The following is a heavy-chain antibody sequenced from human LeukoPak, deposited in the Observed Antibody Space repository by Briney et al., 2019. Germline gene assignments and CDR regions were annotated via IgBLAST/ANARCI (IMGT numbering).Heavy chain of an antibody. CDR2: ISYDGSNK. J-gene: IGHJ4*02. CDR3: AKETTGFSPFDY. CDR1: GFTFSSYG. V-gene: IGHV3-30*18. D-gene: IGHD1-1*01. Sequence: LTGGSLRLSCAASGFTFSSYGMHWVRQAPGKGLEWVAVISYDGSNKYYADSVKGRFTISRDNPKNTLYLQMNSLRAEDTAVYYCAKETTGFSPFDYWGQGTLVTVSS.